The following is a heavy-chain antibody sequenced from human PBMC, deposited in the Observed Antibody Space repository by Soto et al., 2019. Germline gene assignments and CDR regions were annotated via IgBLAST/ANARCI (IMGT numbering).Heavy chain of an antibody. J-gene: IGHJ6*03. D-gene: IGHD2-15*01. CDR1: GYSISSCTYY. V-gene: IGHV4-39*01. CDR2: IYYSGST. CDR3: ARRVVDRHYMDV. Sequence: SETLSLTRTVSGYSISSCTYYWGWIRQPPGKGLEWIGSIYYSGSTYYNPSLKSRVTISVDTSKNQFSLKLSSVTAADTAVYYCARRVVDRHYMDVWGKGTTVTVSS.